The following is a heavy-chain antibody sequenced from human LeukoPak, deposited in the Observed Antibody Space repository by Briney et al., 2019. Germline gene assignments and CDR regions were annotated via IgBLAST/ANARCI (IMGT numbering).Heavy chain of an antibody. CDR1: GFTVSSNY. CDR3: ARGPGQLGPYDAFDI. CDR2: IYSGGST. Sequence: PGGSLRLSCAASGFTVSSNYMSWVRQAPGKGLEWVSVIYSGGSTYYADSVKGRFTISRDNSKNTLYLRMNSLRAEDTAVYYCARGPGQLGPYDAFDIWGQGTMVTVSS. V-gene: IGHV3-53*01. J-gene: IGHJ3*02. D-gene: IGHD6-6*01.